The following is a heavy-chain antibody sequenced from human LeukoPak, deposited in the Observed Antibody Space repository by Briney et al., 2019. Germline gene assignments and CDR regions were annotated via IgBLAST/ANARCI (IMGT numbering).Heavy chain of an antibody. CDR1: GYSFRNRW. CDR3: ARGAYGSGSSYNYYGMDV. D-gene: IGHD3-10*01. J-gene: IGHJ6*01. V-gene: IGHV5-51*01. CDR2: IYPDDSDT. Sequence: PGESLNIACNVSGYSFRNRWIRWVRQMPVQGLEWMGIIYPDDSDTIYSPSFEGQVTISADKSIRTAYLQWSSLKASDTAMYYCARGAYGSGSSYNYYGMDVWGQGTTVTVSS.